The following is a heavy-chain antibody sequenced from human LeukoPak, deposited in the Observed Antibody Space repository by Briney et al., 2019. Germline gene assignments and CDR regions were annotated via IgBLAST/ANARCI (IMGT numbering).Heavy chain of an antibody. CDR2: IYSGGST. D-gene: IGHD3-10*01. Sequence: GGSLRLSCAVSGFTVSSNYMSWVRQAPGKGLEWVSVIYSGGSTYYADSVKGRFTISRDNSKNTLYLQMSSLRVEDTAVYYCAKPTGTGVAKWYFDSWGQGTLVTVSS. CDR1: GFTVSSNY. V-gene: IGHV3-66*01. J-gene: IGHJ4*02. CDR3: AKPTGTGVAKWYFDS.